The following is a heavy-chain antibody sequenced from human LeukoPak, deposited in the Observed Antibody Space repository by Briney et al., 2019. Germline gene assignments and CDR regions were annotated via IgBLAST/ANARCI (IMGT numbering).Heavy chain of an antibody. CDR1: GFTLSNYG. D-gene: IGHD2-2*01. J-gene: IGHJ5*02. V-gene: IGHV3-33*01. Sequence: PGGSLRLSCAASGFTLSNYGMHWVRQAPGKGLESVAVIWFDGTNKHYADSVKGRFTVSRDNSKNTLSLQMNSLRAEDTAVYYCARDSCSTTSCYGHWFDPWGQGSLVTVSS. CDR2: IWFDGTNK. CDR3: ARDSCSTTSCYGHWFDP.